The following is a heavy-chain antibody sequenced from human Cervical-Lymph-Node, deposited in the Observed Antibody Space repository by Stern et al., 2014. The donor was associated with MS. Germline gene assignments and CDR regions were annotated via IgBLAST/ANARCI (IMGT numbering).Heavy chain of an antibody. CDR3: ARVGVGTTLNYFDY. Sequence: QMQLVQSGGGVVQPGRSLRLSCAASGFTFSDYGMYWVRQAPGKGLEWMAMIWYDGSNKYYADSVKGRFAISRDNSKDTLYLQMNSLRAEDTAVYFCARVGVGTTLNYFDYWGQGTLVTVSS. J-gene: IGHJ4*02. V-gene: IGHV3-33*01. CDR2: IWYDGSNK. CDR1: GFTFSDYG. D-gene: IGHD1-26*01.